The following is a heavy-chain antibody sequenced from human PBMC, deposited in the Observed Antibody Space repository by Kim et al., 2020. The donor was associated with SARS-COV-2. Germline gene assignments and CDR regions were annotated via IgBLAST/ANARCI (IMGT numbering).Heavy chain of an antibody. CDR3: ARLSPDDIVVVVAANNAFDI. D-gene: IGHD2-15*01. CDR1: GGSFSGYY. V-gene: IGHV4-34*01. CDR2: INHSGST. Sequence: SQTLSLTCAVYGGSFSGYYWSWIRQPPGKGLEWIGEINHSGSTNYNPSLKSRVTISVDTSKNQFSLKLSSVTAADTAVYYCARLSPDDIVVVVAANNAFDIWGQGTMVTVSS. J-gene: IGHJ3*02.